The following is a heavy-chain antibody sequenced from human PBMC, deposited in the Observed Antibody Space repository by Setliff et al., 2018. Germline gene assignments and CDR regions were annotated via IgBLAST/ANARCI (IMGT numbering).Heavy chain of an antibody. Sequence: GGSLRLSCAASGFTFSSYAMYWVRQAPGMGLEFVSALSSDGSRAYYADSVKDRFFISRDNYKNTLFLQMGSLRGEDKAVYYCARGGAFSYGYPLHHWGQGTLVTVSS. D-gene: IGHD5-18*01. CDR2: LSSDGSRA. CDR3: ARGGAFSYGYPLHH. J-gene: IGHJ5*02. CDR1: GFTFSSYA. V-gene: IGHV3-64*02.